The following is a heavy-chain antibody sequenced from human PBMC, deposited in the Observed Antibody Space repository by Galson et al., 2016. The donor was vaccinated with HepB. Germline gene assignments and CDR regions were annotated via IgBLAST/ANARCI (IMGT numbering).Heavy chain of an antibody. CDR3: AIASSRDSSSWYGAEYFQH. CDR2: INPNGGST. V-gene: IGHV1-46*01. CDR1: GYTFTRYY. Sequence: SVKVSCKASGYTFTRYYMHWVRQAPGQGLEWMGIINPNGGSTSYSQKFQGRVTMTRDTSTSTVYMELSSLRSEDKAVYYCAIASSRDSSSWYGAEYFQHWGQGTLVTVSS. D-gene: IGHD6-13*01. J-gene: IGHJ1*01.